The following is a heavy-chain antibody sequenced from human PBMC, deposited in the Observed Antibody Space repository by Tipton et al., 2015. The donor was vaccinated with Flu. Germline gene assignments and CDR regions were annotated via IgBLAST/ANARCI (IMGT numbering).Heavy chain of an antibody. Sequence: TLSLTCAVSGYSISSGYYWGWVRQPPGKGLEWIGTIYHSGSTYYNPSLKSRLTMSVDTSKNQFPLKLGSVTAADTAVYYCARHTGDSVRGVIDYWGQGTLVTVSS. CDR1: GYSISSGYY. CDR3: ARHTGDSVRGVIDY. V-gene: IGHV4-38-2*01. J-gene: IGHJ4*02. CDR2: IYHSGST. D-gene: IGHD3-10*02.